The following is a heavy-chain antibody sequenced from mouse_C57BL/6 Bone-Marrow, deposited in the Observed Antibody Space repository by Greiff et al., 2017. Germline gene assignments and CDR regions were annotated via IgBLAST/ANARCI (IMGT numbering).Heavy chain of an antibody. CDR1: GYTFTGYW. J-gene: IGHJ2*01. Sequence: QVQLKQSGAELMKPGASVKLSCKATGYTFTGYWIEWVKQRPGHGLEWIGEILPGSGSTNYNEKFKGKATFTADTSSNTAYMQLSSLTTEDSAIXYCARERLDYYGSSHGFDLRGQGTTLTVSS. CDR3: ARERLDYYGSSHGFDL. CDR2: ILPGSGST. V-gene: IGHV1-9*01. D-gene: IGHD1-1*01.